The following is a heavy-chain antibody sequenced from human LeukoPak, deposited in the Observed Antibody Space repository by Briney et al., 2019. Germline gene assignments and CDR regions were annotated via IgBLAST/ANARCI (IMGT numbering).Heavy chain of an antibody. J-gene: IGHJ5*02. Sequence: PGRSLRLSCAASGFTFSSYGMHWVRQAPGKGLGWVAVIAFDGSNKYYADSVKGRFTISRDNSKNTLYLQMNTLRAEDTAVYYCARGIVVVVAATSNWFDPWGQGTLVTVAS. D-gene: IGHD2-15*01. CDR1: GFTFSSYG. V-gene: IGHV3-30*03. CDR3: ARGIVVVVAATSNWFDP. CDR2: IAFDGSNK.